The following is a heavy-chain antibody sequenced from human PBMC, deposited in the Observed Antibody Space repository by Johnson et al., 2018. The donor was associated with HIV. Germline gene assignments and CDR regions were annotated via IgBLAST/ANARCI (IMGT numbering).Heavy chain of an antibody. J-gene: IGHJ3*02. CDR2: IGTAGDT. CDR3: ARSPCRVGAKGDAFDI. Sequence: VQLVESGGGLVQPGGSLRLSCAASGFTFSSYDMHWVHQATGKGLEWVSAIGTAGDTYYPGSVKGRFTISRENAKNSLYLHMNRLRAEDTAVDYCARSPCRVGAKGDAFDIWGQGTMVTVSS. V-gene: IGHV3-13*01. CDR1: GFTFSSYD. D-gene: IGHD1-26*01.